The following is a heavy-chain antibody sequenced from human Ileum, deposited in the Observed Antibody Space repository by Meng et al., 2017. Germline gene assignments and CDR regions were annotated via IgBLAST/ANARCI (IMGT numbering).Heavy chain of an antibody. V-gene: IGHV4-34*01. CDR2: IDHSGST. D-gene: IGHD3-10*01. CDR1: GGSFSGYY. CDR3: ARGGDPRAYYFDY. Sequence: SETLSLTCAVYGGSFSGYYCGWIRQPPGKGLEWIGDIDHSGSTNYNPSLKSRVTISVDTSKNQFSLNLNSVTAADTAVYYCARGGDPRAYYFDYWGQGTLVTVSS. J-gene: IGHJ4*02.